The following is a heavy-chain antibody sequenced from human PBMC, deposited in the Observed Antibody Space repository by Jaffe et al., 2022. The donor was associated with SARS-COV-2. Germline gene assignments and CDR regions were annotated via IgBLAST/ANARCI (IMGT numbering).Heavy chain of an antibody. D-gene: IGHD6-13*01. Sequence: EVQLVESGGGLVQPGGSLKLSCAASGFTFSGSAMHWVRQASGKGLEWVGRIRSKANSYATAYAASVKGRFTISRDDSKNTAYLQMNSLKTEDTAVYYCTRGAAGSRLTHYYYGMDVWGQGTTVTVSS. V-gene: IGHV3-73*01. J-gene: IGHJ6*02. CDR3: TRGAAGSRLTHYYYGMDV. CDR2: IRSKANSYAT. CDR1: GFTFSGSA.